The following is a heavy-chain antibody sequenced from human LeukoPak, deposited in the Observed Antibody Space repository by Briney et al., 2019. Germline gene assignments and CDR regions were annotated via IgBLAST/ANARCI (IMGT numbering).Heavy chain of an antibody. CDR2: IKSKTDGGTT. CDR1: GFSVSNAW. Sequence: GGSLRLSCAASGFSVSNAWMSWVRQAPGKGLEWVGRIKSKTDGGTTDYAAPVKDRFSISRDDSENTLYLQMNSLKTEDTAVYYCTTASTVTYYFEHWGQGTLVTVSS. J-gene: IGHJ4*02. D-gene: IGHD4-17*01. V-gene: IGHV3-15*01. CDR3: TTASTVTYYFEH.